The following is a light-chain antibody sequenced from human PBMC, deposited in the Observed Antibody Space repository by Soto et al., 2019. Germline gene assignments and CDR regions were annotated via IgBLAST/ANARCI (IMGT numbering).Light chain of an antibody. Sequence: QSVLTQPASVSGSPGQSIAMSCTGTSSDVGTHNFASWYQQHPGKAPKLIIYDVSNRPSGVSDRFFGSKSGNTASLTISGLQAEDEADYYCSSFTTTNTYVFGTGTKVTVL. CDR2: DVS. CDR1: SSDVGTHNF. V-gene: IGLV2-14*03. J-gene: IGLJ1*01. CDR3: SSFTTTNTYV.